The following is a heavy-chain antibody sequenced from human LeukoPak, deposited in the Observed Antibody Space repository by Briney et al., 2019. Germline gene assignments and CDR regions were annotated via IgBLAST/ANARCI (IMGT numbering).Heavy chain of an antibody. J-gene: IGHJ4*02. D-gene: IGHD6-13*01. CDR1: GGSISSSSYY. Sequence: SETLSLTCTVSGGSISSSSYYWGWIRQPPGKGLEWIGSIYYSGSTYYNPSLESRVTISVDTSKNQFSLKLSSVTAADTAVYYCARSAESSSWVEFDYWGQGTLVTVSS. CDR2: IYYSGST. V-gene: IGHV4-39*07. CDR3: ARSAESSSWVEFDY.